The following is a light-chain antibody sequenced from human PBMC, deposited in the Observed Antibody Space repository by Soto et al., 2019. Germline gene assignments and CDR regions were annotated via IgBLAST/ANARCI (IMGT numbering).Light chain of an antibody. CDR2: AAS. V-gene: IGKV1-39*01. CDR3: QQSYSHPRT. CDR1: QNIGNY. J-gene: IGKJ1*01. Sequence: DILMTQSPSSLSASVGDRVTITCRASQNIGNYLNWYHHQPGKAPKLLMYAASNLQGGVPSRFSGSGSATHFTLVISSLQPDDFGTYFCQQSYSHPRTFGQGTKV.